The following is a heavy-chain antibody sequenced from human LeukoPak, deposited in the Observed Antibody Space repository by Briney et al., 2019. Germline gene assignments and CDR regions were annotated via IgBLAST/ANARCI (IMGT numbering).Heavy chain of an antibody. D-gene: IGHD4-17*01. J-gene: IGHJ5*02. CDR1: GYTFTSYA. V-gene: IGHV7-4-1*02. CDR3: ASLAVVKGDYVRYNWFDP. Sequence: ASVKVSCKASGYTFTSYAMNWVRQAPGQGLEWMGWINTNTGNPTYAQGFTGRFVFSLDTSVSTAYLQISSLKAEDTAVYYCASLAVVKGDYVRYNWFDPWGQGTLVTVSS. CDR2: INTNTGNP.